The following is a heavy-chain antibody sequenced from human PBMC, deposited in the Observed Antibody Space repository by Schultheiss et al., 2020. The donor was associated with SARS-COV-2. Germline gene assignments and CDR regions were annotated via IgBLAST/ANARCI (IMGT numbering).Heavy chain of an antibody. D-gene: IGHD3-3*01. CDR3: ARKYYDFWSGDKLNWFDP. CDR2: IYYSGST. V-gene: IGHV4-39*07. Sequence: SQTLSLTCTVSGGSISSSSYYWGWIRQPPGKGLEWIGSIYYSGSTYYNPSLKSRVTISVDTSKNQFSLKLSSVTAADTAVYYCARKYYDFWSGDKLNWFDPWGQGTLVTVSS. CDR1: GGSISSSSYY. J-gene: IGHJ5*02.